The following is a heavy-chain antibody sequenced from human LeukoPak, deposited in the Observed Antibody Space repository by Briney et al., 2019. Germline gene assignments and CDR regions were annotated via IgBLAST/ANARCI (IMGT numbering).Heavy chain of an antibody. CDR1: GYSFTSYW. CDR3: ARRKYYYESSGYYDKYYFDY. J-gene: IGHJ4*02. V-gene: IGHV5-10-1*01. Sequence: GESLKISCKGSGYSFTSYWISWVRQMPGKGLEWMGRIDPSDSYTNYSPSFQGHVTISADKSISTAYLQWSSLKASDTAMHYCARRKYYYESSGYYDKYYFDYWGQGTLVTVSS. D-gene: IGHD3-22*01. CDR2: IDPSDSYT.